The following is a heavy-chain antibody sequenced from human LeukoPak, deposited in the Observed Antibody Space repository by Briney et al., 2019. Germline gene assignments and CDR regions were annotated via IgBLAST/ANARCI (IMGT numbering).Heavy chain of an antibody. J-gene: IGHJ3*02. D-gene: IGHD5-18*01. CDR2: IYYSGST. CDR3: ARRQRQLWLRKDAFDI. CDR1: GGSISSGSYY. V-gene: IGHV4-30-2*03. Sequence: SQTLSLTCTVSGGSISSGSYYWSWIRQPAGKGLEWIGSIYYSGSTYYNPSLKSRVTISVDTSKNQFSLKLSSVTAADTAVYYCARRQRQLWLRKDAFDIWGQGTMVTVSS.